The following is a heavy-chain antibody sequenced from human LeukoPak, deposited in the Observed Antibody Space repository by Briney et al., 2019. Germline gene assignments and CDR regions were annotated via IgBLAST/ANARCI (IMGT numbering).Heavy chain of an antibody. CDR1: GGSISSYY. D-gene: IGHD3-22*01. Sequence: SETLSLTCTVSGGSISSYYWSWIRQPPGKGLEWIGYIYYSGSTNYNPSLKSRVTISVDTSKNQFSLKLSSVTAADTAVYYCTRGSIAYYYMDVWGKGTTVTISS. CDR3: TRGSIAYYYMDV. J-gene: IGHJ6*03. V-gene: IGHV4-59*01. CDR2: IYYSGST.